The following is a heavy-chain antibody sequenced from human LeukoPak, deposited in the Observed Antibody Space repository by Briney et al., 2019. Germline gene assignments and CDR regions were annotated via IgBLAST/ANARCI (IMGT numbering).Heavy chain of an antibody. J-gene: IGHJ6*03. D-gene: IGHD6-19*01. V-gene: IGHV3-20*04. Sequence: GGSLRLSCAASGFTFDDYGMSWVRQAPGKGLEWVSGVNWNGGSTGYADSVKGRFTISRDNAKNSLYLQMNSLRAEDAALYYCARVFDSSGWYGSYYYYYYMDVWGKGTTVTVSS. CDR1: GFTFDDYG. CDR2: VNWNGGST. CDR3: ARVFDSSGWYGSYYYYYYMDV.